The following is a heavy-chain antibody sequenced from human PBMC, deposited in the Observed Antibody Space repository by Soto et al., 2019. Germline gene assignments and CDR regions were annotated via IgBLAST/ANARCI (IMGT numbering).Heavy chain of an antibody. CDR1: GGSISSYY. D-gene: IGHD3-16*02. Sequence: QVQLQESGPGLVKPSETLSLTCTVSGGSISSYYWSWIRQPPGKGLEWIGYIYYSGSTNYNPSLKTRVSISADTSQNPCALKLSSVTAVDTAVSYCARLMITFGGVIVTLFYYWGQGTLVTVSS. CDR2: IYYSGST. V-gene: IGHV4-59*01. J-gene: IGHJ4*02. CDR3: ARLMITFGGVIVTLFYY.